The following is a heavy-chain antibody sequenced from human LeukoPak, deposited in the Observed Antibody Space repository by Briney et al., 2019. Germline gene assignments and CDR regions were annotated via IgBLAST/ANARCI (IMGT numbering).Heavy chain of an antibody. D-gene: IGHD3-9*01. CDR1: GGSLSGYY. CDR3: ARVRRYFDWTYNWFDP. Sequence: PSETLSLTCAVYGGSLSGYYWSWIRQPPGKGLEWIGEINHSGSTNYNPSLKSRVTMSVDTSKNQFSLKLSSVTAADTAVYYCARVRRYFDWTYNWFDPWGQGTLVTVSS. CDR2: INHSGST. V-gene: IGHV4-34*01. J-gene: IGHJ5*02.